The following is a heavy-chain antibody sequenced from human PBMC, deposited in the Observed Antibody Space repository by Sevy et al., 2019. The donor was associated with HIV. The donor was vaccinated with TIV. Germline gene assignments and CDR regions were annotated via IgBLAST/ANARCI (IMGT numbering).Heavy chain of an antibody. V-gene: IGHV3-21*01. CDR2: ISSSSSYI. Sequence: GGSLRLSCAASGFTFSSYSMNWVRQAPGKGLEWVSSISSSSSYIYYADSVKGRFTISRDNSKNSLYLQMNSLRAEDTAVYYCAREYCSGGSCYFDYWGQGTLVTVSS. J-gene: IGHJ4*02. CDR3: AREYCSGGSCYFDY. CDR1: GFTFSSYS. D-gene: IGHD2-15*01.